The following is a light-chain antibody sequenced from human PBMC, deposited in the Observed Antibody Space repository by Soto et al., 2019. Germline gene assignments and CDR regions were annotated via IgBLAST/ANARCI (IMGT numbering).Light chain of an antibody. V-gene: IGKV3-20*01. J-gene: IGKJ1*01. CDR2: GAS. CDR3: QQYCSSPWT. CDR1: QSVSSSY. Sequence: EIVLTQSPGTLSLSPGERATLSCRASQSVSSSYLAWYQQKPGQAPRLLIYGASSRATGIPDRFSGSGSGTEFTLTISRLEPEDFAVYYCQQYCSSPWTFGQGTKVEIK.